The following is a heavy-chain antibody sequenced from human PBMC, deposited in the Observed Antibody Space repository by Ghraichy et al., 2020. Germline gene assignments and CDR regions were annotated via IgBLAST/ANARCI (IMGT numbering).Heavy chain of an antibody. CDR3: ARNPLFGEIPGWFDT. J-gene: IGHJ5*02. CDR1: GGSISSSSYY. CDR2: IYYSGKT. Sequence: SQTLSLTCTVSGGSISSSSYYWGWIRQSPGKGLEWIGSIYYSGKTYYNPSLKSRVTISVDTSKNQFSLKLSFVTAADTALYYCARNPLFGEIPGWFDTWGQGTLVTVSS. D-gene: IGHD3-10*01. V-gene: IGHV4-39*01.